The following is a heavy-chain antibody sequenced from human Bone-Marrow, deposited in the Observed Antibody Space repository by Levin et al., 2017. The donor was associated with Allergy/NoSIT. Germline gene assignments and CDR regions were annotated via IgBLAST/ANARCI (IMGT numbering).Heavy chain of an antibody. CDR2: ISYDGSEK. J-gene: IGHJ6*02. V-gene: IGHV3-30*03. CDR1: GFHFQVYG. D-gene: IGHD1/OR15-1a*01. Sequence: GESLKISCAASGFHFQVYGIHWVRQAPGKGLEWVSIISYDGSEKYFADSVKGRFTIPRDKAKNTVSLQMNSLRNEDTAIYYCVRKWANKLESCMDVWGQGTMVTVSS. CDR3: VRKWANKLESCMDV.